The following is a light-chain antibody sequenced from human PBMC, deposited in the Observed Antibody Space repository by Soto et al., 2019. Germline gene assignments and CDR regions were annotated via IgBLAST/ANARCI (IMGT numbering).Light chain of an antibody. CDR1: SSNIGSHI. V-gene: IGLV1-44*01. J-gene: IGLJ2*01. CDR2: TNN. CDR3: AAWDDSAFGVV. Sequence: QSVLTQPPSASGAPGQRVTISCSGSSSNIGSHIVNWYQQVPGTAPKLLIYTNNQRPSGVPDRFSGSKSGISASLAISGLQSEDEADYYCAAWDDSAFGVVFGGGTKLTVL.